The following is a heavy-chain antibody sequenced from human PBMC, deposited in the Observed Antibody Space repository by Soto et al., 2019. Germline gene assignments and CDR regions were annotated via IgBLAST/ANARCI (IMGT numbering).Heavy chain of an antibody. CDR2: IIPIFGTA. CDR3: ARAALSITIFGVVIYYYGMDV. Sequence: SVKVSCKASGATFSSYAISWVRQAPGQGLEWMGGIIPIFGTANYAQKFQGRVTITADESTSTAYMELSSLRSEDTAVYYCARAALSITIFGVVIYYYGMDVWGQGTTVTVSS. D-gene: IGHD3-3*01. V-gene: IGHV1-69*13. CDR1: GATFSSYA. J-gene: IGHJ6*02.